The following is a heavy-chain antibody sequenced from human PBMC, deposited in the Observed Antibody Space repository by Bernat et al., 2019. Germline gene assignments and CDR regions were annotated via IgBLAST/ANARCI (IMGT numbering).Heavy chain of an antibody. CDR3: TTVLPDDYGDDY. J-gene: IGHJ4*02. V-gene: IGHV3-15*01. CDR1: GFTFSNAW. D-gene: IGHD4-17*01. CDR2: IKSKTDGGTT. Sequence: EVQLVESGGGLVKPGGSLRLSCAASGFTFSNAWMSWVRQAPGKGLEWVGRIKSKTDGGTTDYAAPAKGRLTISRDDSKNTLYLQMNSLKTEDTAVYYCTTVLPDDYGDDYWGQGTLVTVSS.